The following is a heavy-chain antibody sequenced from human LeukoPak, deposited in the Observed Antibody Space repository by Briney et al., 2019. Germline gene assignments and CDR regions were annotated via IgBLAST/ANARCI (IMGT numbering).Heavy chain of an antibody. Sequence: QTGGSLRLSCAVSGFSVSGYWMTWVRQAPGKGLEWVANIKQDGSEKNCVGSVKGRFTISRDNAENSLFLQMNSLRVEDTAVYYCAREWQGGIAAAGTRIEGDYWGQGTLVAVSS. CDR1: GFSVSGYW. V-gene: IGHV3-7*01. CDR2: IKQDGSEK. J-gene: IGHJ4*02. CDR3: AREWQGGIAAAGTRIEGDY. D-gene: IGHD6-25*01.